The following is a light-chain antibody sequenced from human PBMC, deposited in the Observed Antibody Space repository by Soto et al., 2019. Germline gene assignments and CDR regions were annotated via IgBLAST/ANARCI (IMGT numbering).Light chain of an antibody. J-gene: IGKJ1*01. CDR1: QSVRSN. CDR3: QQYNDWPLT. Sequence: EIVMTQSPVTLSVSPGERATLSCRASQSVRSNLAWYQQKPGQAPSLLIYGAFTRATGIPTRFSGTGSGTEFTLTISSLQSEDFAIYYCQQYNDWPLTFGQGKKVEV. CDR2: GAF. V-gene: IGKV3-15*01.